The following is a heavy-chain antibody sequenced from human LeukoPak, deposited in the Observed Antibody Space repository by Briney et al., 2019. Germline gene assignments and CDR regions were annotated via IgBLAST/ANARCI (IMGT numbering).Heavy chain of an antibody. CDR3: ARDSGLAYFDY. CDR1: GGSFSGYY. V-gene: IGHV4-34*01. CDR2: INHSGST. D-gene: IGHD6-19*01. J-gene: IGHJ4*02. Sequence: PSETLSLTCAVYGGSFSGYYWSWIRQPPGKGLEWIGEINHSGSTNYNPSLKSRVTMSVDTSKNQFSLKLSSVTAADTAVYYCARDSGLAYFDYWGQGTLVTVSS.